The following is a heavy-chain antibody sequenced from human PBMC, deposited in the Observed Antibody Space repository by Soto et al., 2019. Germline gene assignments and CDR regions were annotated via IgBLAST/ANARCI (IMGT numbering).Heavy chain of an antibody. J-gene: IGHJ5*02. V-gene: IGHV1-8*01. D-gene: IGHD1-20*01. CDR3: ARDNRYNWNDEGWFDP. Sequence: QVQLVQSGAEVKKPGASVKVSCKASGYSFSDYDINWVRQATGQGPEWMGWMNPNSGNTGYAQKFQGRVTKTSNTSINTAYMELSSLGSEDTAVYYCARDNRYNWNDEGWFDPWGQGTLVTVSS. CDR2: MNPNSGNT. CDR1: GYSFSDYD.